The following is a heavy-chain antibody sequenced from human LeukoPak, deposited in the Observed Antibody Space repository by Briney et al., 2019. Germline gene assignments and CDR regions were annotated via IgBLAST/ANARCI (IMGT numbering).Heavy chain of an antibody. CDR3: AREFSSYYFDY. CDR2: ISYDGSEK. Sequence: PGGSLRLSCGASGFTFGSYGFHWVRQAPGKGLEWVAVISYDGSEKYYADSVKGRFTVSRDNSKNTLYLEVNRLRAEDTATYYCAREFSSYYFDYWGQGTPVTVSS. J-gene: IGHJ4*02. CDR1: GFTFGSYG. V-gene: IGHV3-30*04.